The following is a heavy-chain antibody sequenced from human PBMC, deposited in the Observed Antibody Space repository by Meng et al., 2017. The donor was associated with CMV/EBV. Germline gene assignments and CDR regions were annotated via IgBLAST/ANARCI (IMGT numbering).Heavy chain of an antibody. V-gene: IGHV3-23*01. D-gene: IGHD6-19*01. CDR3: APRGAVTSNWFDP. CDR2: ISGGGGTA. CDR1: GFTFGSFA. J-gene: IGHJ5*02. Sequence: ASGFTFGSFAMSWVRQAPGKGLAWVSSISGGGGTAYYADSVQGRFTISRDNSENMLYLQMNSLRAEDTAVYYCAPRGAVTSNWFDPWGQGTLVTVSS.